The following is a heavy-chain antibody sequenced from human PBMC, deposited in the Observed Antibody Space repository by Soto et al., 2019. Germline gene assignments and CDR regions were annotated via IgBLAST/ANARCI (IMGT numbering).Heavy chain of an antibody. CDR3: ARDRGIAAAGTGYFDY. J-gene: IGHJ4*02. CDR2: IIPIFGTA. V-gene: IGHV1-69*01. CDR1: GGTFSSYA. Sequence: QVQLVQSGAEVKKPGSSVKVSCKASGGTFSSYAISWVRQAPGQGLEWMGGIIPIFGTANYAQKFQGRVTITADEFTSTAYMELSSLRSEDTAVYYCARDRGIAAAGTGYFDYWGQGTLVTVSS. D-gene: IGHD6-13*01.